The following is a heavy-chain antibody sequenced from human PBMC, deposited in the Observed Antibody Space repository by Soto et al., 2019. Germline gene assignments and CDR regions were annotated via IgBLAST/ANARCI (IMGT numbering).Heavy chain of an antibody. CDR1: GGTFSSYA. J-gene: IGHJ4*02. Sequence: ASVKVSCKASGGTFSSYAISWVRHAPGQGLEWMGVINPDGGGTTYAQKFQGRVTMTRAASASTVYMELSSLRSEDTAVYYCAREVHYYGSGNPNYFDFWGQGTLVTVSS. CDR3: AREVHYYGSGNPNYFDF. V-gene: IGHV1-46*03. D-gene: IGHD3-10*01. CDR2: INPDGGGT.